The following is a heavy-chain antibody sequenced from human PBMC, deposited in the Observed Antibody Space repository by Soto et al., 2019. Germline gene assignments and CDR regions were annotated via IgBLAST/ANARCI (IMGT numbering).Heavy chain of an antibody. Sequence: SETLSLTCTVSGGSISSGGYYWSWIRQHPGKGLEWIGYIYYSGSTYYNPSLKSRVTISVDTSKNQFSLRLSSVTAADTAVYYCARGFRLRKIVVAATSPLGKKGPDYYYYGMDVWGQGTTVTVSS. CDR3: ARGFRLRKIVVAATSPLGKKGPDYYYYGMDV. CDR2: IYYSGST. V-gene: IGHV4-31*03. CDR1: GGSISSGGYY. J-gene: IGHJ6*02. D-gene: IGHD2-15*01.